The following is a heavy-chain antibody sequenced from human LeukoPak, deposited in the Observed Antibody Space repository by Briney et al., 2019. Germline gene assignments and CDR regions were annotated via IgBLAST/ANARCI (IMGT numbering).Heavy chain of an antibody. CDR3: ARGTLSDLDY. CDR2: INHSGST. CDR1: GGSFSGYY. D-gene: IGHD2-21*02. V-gene: IGHV4-34*01. Sequence: SETLSLTCAVYGGSFSGYYWSWIRQPPGKELEWIGEINHSGSTNYNPSLKSRVTISVDTSKNQFSLKLSSVTAADTAVYYCARGTLSDLDYWGQGTLVTVSS. J-gene: IGHJ4*02.